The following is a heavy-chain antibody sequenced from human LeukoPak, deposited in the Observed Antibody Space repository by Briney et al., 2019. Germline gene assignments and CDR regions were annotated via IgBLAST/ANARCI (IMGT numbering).Heavy chain of an antibody. J-gene: IGHJ3*02. V-gene: IGHV4-59*12. CDR1: GGSFSGYY. CDR3: AREGSSYDSSTNDAFDI. Sequence: PSETLSLTCAVYGGSFSGYYWSWIRQPPGKGLEWIGYLYNTRNTYYNPSLKSRVTISVDTSKNQFSLKVSSVTAADTAVYYCAREGSSYDSSTNDAFDIWGQGTMVTVSS. D-gene: IGHD3-22*01. CDR2: LYNTRNT.